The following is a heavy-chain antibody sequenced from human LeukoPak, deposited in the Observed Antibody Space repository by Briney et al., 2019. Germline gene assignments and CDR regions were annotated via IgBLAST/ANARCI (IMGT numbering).Heavy chain of an antibody. CDR2: INPSGDST. CDR3: ARHPSPQLHHFDY. Sequence: ASVKVFCKASGYTFTSYYMHWVRQAPGQGLEWMGIINPSGDSTSYEQRFQGRLTMTRDTSTNTVYMELNSLSSEDTAVYYCARHPSPQLHHFDYWGQGTLVTVSS. V-gene: IGHV1-46*01. J-gene: IGHJ4*02. CDR1: GYTFTSYY. D-gene: IGHD2-2*01.